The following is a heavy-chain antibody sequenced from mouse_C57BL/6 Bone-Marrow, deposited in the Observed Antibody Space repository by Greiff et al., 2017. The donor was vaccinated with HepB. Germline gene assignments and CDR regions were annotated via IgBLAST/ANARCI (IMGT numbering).Heavy chain of an antibody. CDR2: IDPSDSYT. CDR1: GYTFTSYW. Sequence: VQLQQSGAELVKPGASVKLSCKASGYTFTSYWMQWVKQRPGQGLEWIGEIDPSDSYTNYNQKFKGKATLTVYTSSSTAYMQLSSLTSEDSAVYYCARTKAQATDFDYWGQGTTLTVSS. V-gene: IGHV1-50*01. D-gene: IGHD3-2*02. CDR3: ARTKAQATDFDY. J-gene: IGHJ2*01.